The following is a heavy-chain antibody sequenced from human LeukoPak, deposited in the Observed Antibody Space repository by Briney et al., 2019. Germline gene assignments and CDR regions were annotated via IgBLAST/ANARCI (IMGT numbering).Heavy chain of an antibody. V-gene: IGHV4-61*02. J-gene: IGHJ6*03. D-gene: IGHD6-6*01. Sequence: PSQTLSLTCTVSGGSVRRGNYYWTWIRQPAGSGLEWIGRIYTSGTTDYNPSLRTRVTISVDASRNQFSLNLSSVTAADTAVYYCARWSGSVTARNYYYYMDVWGEGTTVTVSS. CDR3: ARWSGSVTARNYYYYMDV. CDR1: GGSVRRGNYY. CDR2: IYTSGTT.